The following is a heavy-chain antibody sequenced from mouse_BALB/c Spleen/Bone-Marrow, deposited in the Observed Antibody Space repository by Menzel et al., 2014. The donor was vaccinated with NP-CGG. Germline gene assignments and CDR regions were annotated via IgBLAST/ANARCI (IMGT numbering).Heavy chain of an antibody. J-gene: IGHJ2*01. CDR2: IWAGGST. CDR3: ARRGDGYYLDY. V-gene: IGHV2-9*02. Sequence: QVQLKDSGPGLAAPSQSLSITCTVSGFSLTNYGVHWVRQPPGKGLEWLGVIWAGGSTNYNSALMSRLSISKDNSKNQVFLKMNSLQTDDTAMYYCARRGDGYYLDYWGQGTTLTVSS. D-gene: IGHD2-3*01. CDR1: GFSLTNYG.